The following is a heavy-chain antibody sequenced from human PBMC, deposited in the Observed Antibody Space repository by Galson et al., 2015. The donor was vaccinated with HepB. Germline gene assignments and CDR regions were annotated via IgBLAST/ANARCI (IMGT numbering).Heavy chain of an antibody. V-gene: IGHV1-24*01. CDR1: GYPLSDLT. J-gene: IGHJ4*02. CDR3: AVRPPMAYYCFNY. D-gene: IGHD5-24*01. CDR2: FDPKVGER. Sequence: KVSCKVSGYPLSDLTIHWVRQSPGEGLEWLGGFDPKVGERIYAQTFQGTVTMTGDTSTDPAYMELSSLTFDDTAVYYCAVRPPMAYYCFNYWRQGTLVTVSS.